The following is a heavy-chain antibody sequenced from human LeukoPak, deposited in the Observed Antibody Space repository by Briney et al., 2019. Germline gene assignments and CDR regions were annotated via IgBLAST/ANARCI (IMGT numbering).Heavy chain of an antibody. CDR2: INTGNGNT. Sequence: ASVKVSCKASGYTFSDHAMHWVRQAPGQRLEWMGWINTGNGNTKYSQKFQGRVTITRDTSISTAYMELSRLRSDDTAVYYCARDTRNYFDYWGQGTLVTVSS. CDR3: ARDTRNYFDY. CDR1: GYTFSDHA. J-gene: IGHJ4*02. V-gene: IGHV1-3*04.